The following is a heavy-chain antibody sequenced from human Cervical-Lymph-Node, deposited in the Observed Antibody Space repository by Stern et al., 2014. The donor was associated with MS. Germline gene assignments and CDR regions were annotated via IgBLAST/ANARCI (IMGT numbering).Heavy chain of an antibody. V-gene: IGHV1-3*04. Sequence: VQLVQSGAEVRKPGASVKVSCNVSGYTFTDYAIYWVRQAPGPTLEWIGWINTGVGHTQYSLKIQDRITIARDTTANTVYIELRSLTFEDTAMYYWARAPTFLPLDSWGQGTLVTVST. CDR2: INTGVGHT. CDR1: GYTFTDYA. CDR3: ARAPTFLPLDS. J-gene: IGHJ4*02.